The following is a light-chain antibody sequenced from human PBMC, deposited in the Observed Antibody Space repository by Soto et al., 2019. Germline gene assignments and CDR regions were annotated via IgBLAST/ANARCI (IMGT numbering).Light chain of an antibody. V-gene: IGKV3-20*01. CDR2: GGS. CDR1: QSVSSSY. Sequence: EIVLTQSPGTLSLSPGERATLSCRASQSVSSSYLAWYQQKPGQAPRLIIYGGSDRATGIPDRFSGSGSGTDFTLTISRLEPEDFGVYYCQQYGSSPYTFGQGTKLEIK. J-gene: IGKJ2*01. CDR3: QQYGSSPYT.